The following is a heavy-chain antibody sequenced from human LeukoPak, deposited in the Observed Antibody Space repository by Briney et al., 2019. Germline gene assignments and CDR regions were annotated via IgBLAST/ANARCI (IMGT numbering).Heavy chain of an antibody. CDR1: GFTFSSYA. CDR3: AKQGNDFWSGYSNYYYYYMDV. V-gene: IGHV3-23*01. Sequence: TGGSLRLSCAVSGFTFSSYAMTWVRQAPGKGLEWVSSIGGSGGSTYYAHSVKGRFTISRDNSKNTLYLQMNSVRAEDTAVYYCAKQGNDFWSGYSNYYYYYMDVWGKGTTVTVSS. J-gene: IGHJ6*03. D-gene: IGHD3-3*01. CDR2: IGGSGGST.